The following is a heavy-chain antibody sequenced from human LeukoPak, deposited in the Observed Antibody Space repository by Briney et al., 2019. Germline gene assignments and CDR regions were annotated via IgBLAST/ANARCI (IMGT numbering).Heavy chain of an antibody. CDR2: ISSSGSTI. CDR3: ARRRYCSSTSCFLGRPDAFDI. V-gene: IGHV3-11*04. CDR1: GFTFSDYY. J-gene: IGHJ3*02. D-gene: IGHD2-2*01. Sequence: GGSLRLSCAASGFTFSDYYMSWIRQAPGKGLEWVSYISSSGSTIYYADSVKGRFTISRDNAKNSLYLQMNSLRAEDTAVYYCARRRYCSSTSCFLGRPDAFDIWGQGTMVTVSS.